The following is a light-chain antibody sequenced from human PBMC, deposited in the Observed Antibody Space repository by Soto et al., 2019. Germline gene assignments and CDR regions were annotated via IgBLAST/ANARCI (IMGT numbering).Light chain of an antibody. V-gene: IGLV2-14*01. Sequence: QSVLTQPPSASGAPGQRVTISCSGTMRDVGAYNLVSWYQQHPGTAPKLIIYEVRNRPSGISSRFSGSRSGNTASLTISGLQPEDEGDYYCSAYTARSTLVFGGGTKVTVL. CDR2: EVR. CDR3: SAYTARSTLV. J-gene: IGLJ3*02. CDR1: MRDVGAYNL.